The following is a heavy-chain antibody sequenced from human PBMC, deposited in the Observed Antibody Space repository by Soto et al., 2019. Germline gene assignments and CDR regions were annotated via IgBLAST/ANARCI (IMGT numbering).Heavy chain of an antibody. Sequence: GASVKVSCKASGYTFTSYYMHWVRQAPGQGLEWMGIINPSGGSTSYAQKFQGRFTISRDSSKNTLYLQMSSLRAEDTAVYYCARDRYGGDYVTDYWGQGTLVTVSS. CDR1: GYTFTSYY. D-gene: IGHD4-17*01. CDR3: ARDRYGGDYVTDY. J-gene: IGHJ4*02. CDR2: INPSGGST. V-gene: IGHV1-46*01.